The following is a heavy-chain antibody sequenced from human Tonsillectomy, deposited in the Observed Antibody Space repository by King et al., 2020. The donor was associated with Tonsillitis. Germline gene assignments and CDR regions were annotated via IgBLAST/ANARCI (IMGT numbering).Heavy chain of an antibody. D-gene: IGHD2-15*01. CDR1: RFTFSSSA. CDR2: ISYDGSNK. V-gene: IGHV3-30-3*01. CDR3: ARDRDIVVVVAAIFDY. J-gene: IGHJ4*02. Sequence: VQLVESGGGVVQPGRSLRLSCAASRFTFSSSAMHWVRQAPGKGLEWVAVISYDGSNKYYADSVKGRFTISRDNSKNTLYLQMNSLSAEDTAVYYCARDRDIVVVVAAIFDYWGQGTLVTVSS.